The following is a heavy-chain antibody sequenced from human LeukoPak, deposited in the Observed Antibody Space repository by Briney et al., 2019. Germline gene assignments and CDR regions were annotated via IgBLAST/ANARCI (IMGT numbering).Heavy chain of an antibody. V-gene: IGHV1-24*01. D-gene: IGHD1-1*01. Sequence: ASVTVSCTVSGYTLTELSMHWVRQAPGKGLEWMGGFDPEDGETIYAQKFQGRVTMTEDTSTDTAYMELSSLRSEDTAVYYCATGLERRSRGYYGMDVWGQGTTVTVSS. CDR2: FDPEDGET. CDR3: ATGLERRSRGYYGMDV. CDR1: GYTLTELS. J-gene: IGHJ6*02.